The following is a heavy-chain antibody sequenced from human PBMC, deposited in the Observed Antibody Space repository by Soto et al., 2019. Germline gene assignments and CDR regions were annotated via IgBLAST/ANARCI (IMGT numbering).Heavy chain of an antibody. J-gene: IGHJ4*02. CDR2: MYYNGDT. CDR1: GDSITSADYY. V-gene: IGHV4-30-4*01. D-gene: IGHD3-22*01. CDR3: ARLMKQPWFVYDAY. Sequence: SETLSLTCTVSGDSITSADYYWSWIRQPPGKGLEWIGYMYYNGDTYYNPSLKSRTTISTDTSKNQFSLRLTSVTATDTAVYFCARLMKQPWFVYDAYWGRGTLVTVSS.